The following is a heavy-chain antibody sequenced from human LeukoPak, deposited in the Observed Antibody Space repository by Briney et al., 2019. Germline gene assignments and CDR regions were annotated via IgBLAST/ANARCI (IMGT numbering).Heavy chain of an antibody. J-gene: IGHJ3*02. Sequence: GGSLRLSCAASGFTSSSYSMNWVRQAPGKGLEWVSFISSSSSYIYFIDSVKGRFTISRDNAKNSLYLQMNSLRAEDTAVYYCARAAPGYNYAFDIWGQGTMLTVSS. CDR3: ARAAPGYNYAFDI. CDR2: ISSSSSYI. CDR1: GFTSSSYS. V-gene: IGHV3-21*01. D-gene: IGHD5-24*01.